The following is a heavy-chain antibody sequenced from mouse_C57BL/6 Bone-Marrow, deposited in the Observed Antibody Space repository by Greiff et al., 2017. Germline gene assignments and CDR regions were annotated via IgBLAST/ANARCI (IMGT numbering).Heavy chain of an antibody. D-gene: IGHD2-4*01. CDR2: ISHGGGST. V-gene: IGHV5-12*01. CDR1: GFTFSDYY. Sequence: EVKVVESGGGLVQPGGSLKLSCAASGFTFSDYYMYWVRQTPEKRLEWVAYISHGGGSTYYPDTVKGRFTFSRDNAKNTLYLQMSRLKSEDTAIYDCASTTMITSHWYFDVWGTGTTVTVSS. J-gene: IGHJ1*03. CDR3: ASTTMITSHWYFDV.